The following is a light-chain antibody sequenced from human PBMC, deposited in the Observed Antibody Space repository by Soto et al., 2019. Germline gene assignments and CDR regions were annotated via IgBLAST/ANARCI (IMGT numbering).Light chain of an antibody. J-gene: IGLJ2*01. Sequence: QSALTQPASVSGSPGQSITISCTGTSSDVGGYNYVSWYQQHPGKAPKLMIYEVSNRPAGVSNRFSGSKSGHTASLTISGLQAEDEADYYCSSYTSSSTLGFGGGTKLTV. CDR2: EVS. V-gene: IGLV2-14*01. CDR1: SSDVGGYNY. CDR3: SSYTSSSTLG.